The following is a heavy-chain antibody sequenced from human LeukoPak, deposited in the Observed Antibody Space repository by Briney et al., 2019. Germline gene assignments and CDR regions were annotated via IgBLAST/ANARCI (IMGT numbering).Heavy chain of an antibody. CDR3: ARDRAWGNDAFDI. D-gene: IGHD3-16*01. CDR1: GFSFSYHG. J-gene: IGHJ3*02. V-gene: IGHV3-21*01. CDR2: VSPPGGGT. Sequence: PGGSLRLSCVASGFSFSYHGMNWVRLAPGKGLEWVSGVSPPGGGTYYADSVKGRFTISRDNAKNSLYLQMNSLRAEDTAVYYCARDRAWGNDAFDIWGQGTMVTVSS.